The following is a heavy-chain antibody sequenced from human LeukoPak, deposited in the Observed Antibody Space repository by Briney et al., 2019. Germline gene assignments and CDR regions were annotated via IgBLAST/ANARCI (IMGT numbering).Heavy chain of an antibody. CDR3: ARGLGTMIQ. Sequence: PSETLSLTCAVYGGSFGGYYWSWIRQPPGKGLEWIGEINHSGSTNYNPSLKSRVTISVDTSKNQFSLKLSSVTAADTAVYYCARGLGTMIQWGQGTLVTVSS. D-gene: IGHD3-22*01. CDR1: GGSFGGYY. V-gene: IGHV4-34*01. J-gene: IGHJ4*02. CDR2: INHSGST.